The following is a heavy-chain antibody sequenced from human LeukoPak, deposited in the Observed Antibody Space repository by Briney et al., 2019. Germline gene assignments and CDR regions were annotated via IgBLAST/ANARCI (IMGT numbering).Heavy chain of an antibody. CDR1: GYTFTSHD. Sequence: GASVKVSCKASGYTFTSHDINWVRQAPGQGLEWMGWLNTNTGNPTYAQGFTGRFVFSLDTSVSTAYLQISSLKAEDTAVYYCARWGYGPGSSPNGGFDPWGQGTLVTVSS. D-gene: IGHD3-10*01. CDR3: ARWGYGPGSSPNGGFDP. V-gene: IGHV7-4-1*02. J-gene: IGHJ5*02. CDR2: LNTNTGNP.